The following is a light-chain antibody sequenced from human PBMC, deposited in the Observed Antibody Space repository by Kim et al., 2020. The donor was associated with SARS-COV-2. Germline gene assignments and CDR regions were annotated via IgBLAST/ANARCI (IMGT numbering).Light chain of an antibody. CDR1: ENIGTW. CDR2: LAS. J-gene: IGKJ2*01. CDR3: QHYSRFPYT. Sequence: SASVGDRVTIPCRASENIGTWLAWYQQKPGRAPSLLIYLASTLESGAPSRFSGTGSGTEFSLSITSLQPDDFATYYCQHYSRFPYTFGQGTKLEI. V-gene: IGKV1-5*03.